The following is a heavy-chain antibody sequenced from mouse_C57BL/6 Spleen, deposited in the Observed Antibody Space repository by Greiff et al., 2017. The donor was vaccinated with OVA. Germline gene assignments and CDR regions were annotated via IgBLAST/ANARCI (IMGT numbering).Heavy chain of an antibody. V-gene: IGHV1-82*01. Sequence: VQGVESGPELVKPGASVKISCKASGYAFSSSWMNWVKQRPGKGLEWIGRIYPGDGDTNYNGKFKGKATLTADKSSSTAYMQLSSLTSEDSAVYFCERRLHGSSYGYAMCYWGQGTSVTVSS. CDR2: IYPGDGDT. D-gene: IGHD1-1*01. CDR3: ERRLHGSSYGYAMCY. CDR1: GYAFSSSW. J-gene: IGHJ4*01.